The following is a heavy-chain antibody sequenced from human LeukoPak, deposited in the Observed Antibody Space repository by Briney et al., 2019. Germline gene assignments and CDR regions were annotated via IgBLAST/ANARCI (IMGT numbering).Heavy chain of an antibody. CDR2: ISGSGGST. CDR1: GFTFSSYA. J-gene: IGHJ4*02. CDR3: AKDRGDYGGIFDY. D-gene: IGHD4-23*01. Sequence: PGGSLRLSCAASGFTFSSYAISWVRQAPGKGLEWVSLISGSGGSTYYADSVKGRFTISRDNSKNTLYLQMNSLRAEDTAVYYCAKDRGDYGGIFDYWGQGTLVTVSS. V-gene: IGHV3-23*01.